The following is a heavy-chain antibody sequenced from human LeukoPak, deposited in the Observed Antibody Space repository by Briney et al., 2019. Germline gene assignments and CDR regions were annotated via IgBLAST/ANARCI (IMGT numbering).Heavy chain of an antibody. D-gene: IGHD2-21*01. J-gene: IGHJ3*02. CDR1: GYSLIDLS. CDR3: ASRAYCSGHTCPSDAFDI. V-gene: IGHV1-24*01. Sequence: ASVKVSCKVSGYSLIDLSMYWVRQAPGKGLEWMGGFDPDDGETTYAQRFKGRVTMTEDTSTDTAYMELTSLRFEDTAVFYCASRAYCSGHTCPSDAFDIWGQGTMVTVSS. CDR2: FDPDDGET.